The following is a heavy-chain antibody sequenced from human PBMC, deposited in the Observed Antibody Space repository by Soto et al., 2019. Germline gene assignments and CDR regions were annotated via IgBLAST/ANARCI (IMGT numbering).Heavy chain of an antibody. J-gene: IGHJ6*02. D-gene: IGHD3-3*01. V-gene: IGHV1-69*06. CDR3: ALSFDFWSGSYYYGMDV. CDR2: IIPIFGTA. CDR1: GGTFSSYA. Sequence: SVKVSCKASGGTFSSYAISWVRQAPGQGLEWMGGIIPIFGTANYAQKFQGRVTITADKSTSTAYMELSSLRSEDTAVYYCALSFDFWSGSYYYGMDVWGQGTTVPSP.